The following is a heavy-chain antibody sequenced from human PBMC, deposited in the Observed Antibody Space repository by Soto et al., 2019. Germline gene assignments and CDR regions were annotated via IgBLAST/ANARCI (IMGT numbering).Heavy chain of an antibody. CDR3: ASGNMDV. CDR1: AFTLSKFV. V-gene: IGHV3-30-3*01. CDR2: TSNDGINT. Sequence: QVQLVESGGGVVQPGRSLRLSCAASAFTLSKFVMHWVRQAPGKGLDWLAVTSNDGINTYYAGSVKGRCTISRDTSKTMVYLQMNSLRDEDTAVYYCASGNMDVWGQGTTVIVSS. D-gene: IGHD1-1*01. J-gene: IGHJ6*02.